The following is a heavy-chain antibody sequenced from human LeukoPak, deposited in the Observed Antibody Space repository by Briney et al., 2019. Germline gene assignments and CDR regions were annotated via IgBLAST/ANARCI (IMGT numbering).Heavy chain of an antibody. CDR2: IYYSGST. V-gene: IGHV4-59*08. D-gene: IGHD2-15*01. CDR1: GGSISSYY. CDR3: ARHSLVCSGGSCYSYYYYYMDV. J-gene: IGHJ6*03. Sequence: SETLSLTCTVSGGSISSYYWSWIRQPPGKGLEWIGYIYYSGSTNYNPSLKSRVTISVDTSKNQFSLKLSSVTAADTAVHYCARHSLVCSGGSCYSYYYYYMDVWGKGTTVTVSS.